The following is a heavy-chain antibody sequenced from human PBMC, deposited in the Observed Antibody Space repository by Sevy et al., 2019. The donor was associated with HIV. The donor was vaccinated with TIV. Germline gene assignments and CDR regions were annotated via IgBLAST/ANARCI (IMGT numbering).Heavy chain of an antibody. D-gene: IGHD2-2*01. CDR2: ISGYTGNT. Sequence: ASVKVSCKASGYIFTSFGISWLRQAPGQGLEWMAWISGYTGNTDYEEKFQDRVTVTTDTSTSTAYMELRSLRSDDTAVYYCARGRGSEVPWDLDYWGQGTLVTVSS. CDR1: GYIFTSFG. CDR3: ARGRGSEVPWDLDY. V-gene: IGHV1-18*01. J-gene: IGHJ4*02.